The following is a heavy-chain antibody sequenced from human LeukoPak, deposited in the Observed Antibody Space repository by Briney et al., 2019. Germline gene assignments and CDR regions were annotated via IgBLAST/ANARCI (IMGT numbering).Heavy chain of an antibody. V-gene: IGHV1-69*13. Sequence: SVKVSCKASGYTFTSYYMHWVRQAPGQGLEWMGGIIPIFGTANYAQKFQGRVTITADESTSTAYMELSSLRSEDTAVYYCASSYYDSSGYPDLFWFDPWGQGTLVTVSS. CDR1: GYTFTSYY. CDR3: ASSYYDSSGYPDLFWFDP. CDR2: IIPIFGTA. D-gene: IGHD3-22*01. J-gene: IGHJ5*02.